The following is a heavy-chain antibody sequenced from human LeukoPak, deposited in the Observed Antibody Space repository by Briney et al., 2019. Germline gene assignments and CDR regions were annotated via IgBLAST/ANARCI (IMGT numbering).Heavy chain of an antibody. Sequence: GGSLRLSCAASGFTFSSYWMSWVRQAPGKELEWVANIKQDGSEKYYVDSVKGRFTISRDNAKNSLYLQMNSLRAEDTAVYYCARNPRPGEKENSAIDYWGQGTLVTVSS. CDR3: ARNPRPGEKENSAIDY. V-gene: IGHV3-7*01. D-gene: IGHD1-26*01. CDR1: GFTFSSYW. CDR2: IKQDGSEK. J-gene: IGHJ4*02.